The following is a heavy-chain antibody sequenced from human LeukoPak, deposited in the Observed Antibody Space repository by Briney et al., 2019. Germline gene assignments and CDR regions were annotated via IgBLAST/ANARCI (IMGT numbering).Heavy chain of an antibody. Sequence: SGPTLVNPTQTLTLTCTFSGFSLSTSGVGVGWIRQPPGKALEWLALIYWDDDKHYSPSLKSRLTITKDTSKNQVVLTMTNMDTVDTATYYCAHRTRPRASGSYYVWFDPWGQGTLVTVSS. CDR1: GFSLSTSGVG. D-gene: IGHD3-10*01. J-gene: IGHJ5*02. V-gene: IGHV2-5*02. CDR3: AHRTRPRASGSYYVWFDP. CDR2: IYWDDDK.